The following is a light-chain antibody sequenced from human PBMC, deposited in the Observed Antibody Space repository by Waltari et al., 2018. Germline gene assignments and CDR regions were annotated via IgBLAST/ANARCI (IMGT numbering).Light chain of an antibody. CDR3: SSYIRSDIPVV. CDR2: DVN. J-gene: IGLJ2*01. V-gene: IGLV2-14*03. CDR1: SSDIGGYNF. Sequence: QSALTQPASVSGSPGQSITISCTGTSSDIGGYNFVSWYQQYPGKVPKLIIYDVNNRPSGVSNRFSGSKSGDTASLTISGLQAEDEADYYCSSYIRSDIPVVFGGGTKLTVL.